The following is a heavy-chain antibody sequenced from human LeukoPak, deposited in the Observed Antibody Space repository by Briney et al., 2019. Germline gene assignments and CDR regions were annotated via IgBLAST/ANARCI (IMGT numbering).Heavy chain of an antibody. D-gene: IGHD3-16*02. CDR1: GFTFSSYG. CDR2: ISYDGSNK. J-gene: IGHJ4*02. V-gene: IGHV3-30*18. Sequence: GGSLRLSCAASGFTFSSYGMHWVRQAPGKGLEWVAVISYDGSNKYYADSVKGRFTISRDNSKNTLYLQMNSLRAEDTAVYYCAKDYRPLIPAYYFDYWGQGTLVTVSS. CDR3: AKDYRPLIPAYYFDY.